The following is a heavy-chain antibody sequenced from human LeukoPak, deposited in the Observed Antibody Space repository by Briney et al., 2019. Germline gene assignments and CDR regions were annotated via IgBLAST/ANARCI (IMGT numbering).Heavy chain of an antibody. CDR1: GGSISSYY. CDR2: IYYSGST. J-gene: IGHJ4*02. Sequence: SETLSLTCTVSGGSISSYYWSWIRQPPGKGLEWIGYIYYSGSTNYNPSLKSRVTISVDTSKNRFSLKLSSVTAADTAVYYCARHSSSGWFPFDYWGRGTLVTVSS. D-gene: IGHD6-19*01. V-gene: IGHV4-59*08. CDR3: ARHSSSGWFPFDY.